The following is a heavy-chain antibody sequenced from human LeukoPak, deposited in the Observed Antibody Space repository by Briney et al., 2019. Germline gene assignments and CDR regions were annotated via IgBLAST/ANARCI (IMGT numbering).Heavy chain of an antibody. CDR2: IRRSWSTI. CDR3: ARAGRVQLLAPKTAFDI. D-gene: IGHD2-2*01. V-gene: IGHV3-11*01. J-gene: IGHJ3*02. Sequence: KTGGSLRLSCAASGFTFSDYYMSWIRQAPGKGLEWVSYIRRSWSTIYYADSVKGRFTISRANAKTSLYLQMNSLRAEDTAVYYCARAGRVQLLAPKTAFDIWCQGTMVTVSS. CDR1: GFTFSDYY.